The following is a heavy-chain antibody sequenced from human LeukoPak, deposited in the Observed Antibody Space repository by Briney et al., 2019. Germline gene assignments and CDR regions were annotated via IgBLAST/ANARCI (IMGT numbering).Heavy chain of an antibody. V-gene: IGHV3-23*01. J-gene: IGHJ4*02. CDR1: GFTFSSYA. D-gene: IGHD3-22*01. CDR2: ISGSGGST. Sequence: PGGSLRLSCAASGFTFSSYAMSWVRQAPGKGLEWVSAISGSGGSTYYADSVKGRFTISRDNSKSTLYLQMNSLRAEDTAVYYCAKGPTYYYDSSGYYFDYWGQGTLVTVSS. CDR3: AKGPTYYYDSSGYYFDY.